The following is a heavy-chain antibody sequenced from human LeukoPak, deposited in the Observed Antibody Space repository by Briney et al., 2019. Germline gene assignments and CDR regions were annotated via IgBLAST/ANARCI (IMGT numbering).Heavy chain of an antibody. Sequence: KSSETLSLTCTVSGGSISSGSYYWSWIRQPAGKGLEWIGRIYTSGSTNYNPSLKSRVTISVDTSKNQFSLKLSSVTAADTAVYYCARYAAGFGYWGQGTLVTVSS. CDR2: IYTSGST. J-gene: IGHJ4*02. CDR1: GGSISSGSYY. V-gene: IGHV4-61*02. D-gene: IGHD6-13*01. CDR3: ARYAAGFGY.